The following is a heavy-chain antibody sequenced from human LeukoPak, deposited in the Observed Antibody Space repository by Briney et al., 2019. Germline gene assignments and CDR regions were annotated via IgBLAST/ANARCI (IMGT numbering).Heavy chain of an antibody. J-gene: IGHJ6*03. CDR3: ARLKFYDSTGYSPSYYMDV. CDR2: IYRSGIT. CDR1: GGSIISNY. V-gene: IGHV4-4*07. Sequence: SDTLSLTCTVSGGSIISNYWSWIRQSAGTGLEWIGRIYRSGITDYIPSLKSRVTMSLDTSRKQFSLRLTSVTAADTAVYYCARLKFYDSTGYSPSYYMDVWGKGTTVSVFS. D-gene: IGHD3-22*01.